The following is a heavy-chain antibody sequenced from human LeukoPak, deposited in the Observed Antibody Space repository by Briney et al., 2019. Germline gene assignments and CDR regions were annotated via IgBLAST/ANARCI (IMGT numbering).Heavy chain of an antibody. CDR3: ACQTHYYGSGSYYRYFDY. Sequence: SETLSLTCTVSVGPLSAYYWTWLRQPPGKGLEWIGYIYNSGTTDYNPSLKSRVTISVDTSKNQFSLKLSSVTAADTAVYYCACQTHYYGSGSYYRYFDYWGQGTLVTVSS. D-gene: IGHD3-10*01. J-gene: IGHJ4*02. CDR2: IYNSGTT. V-gene: IGHV4-59*01. CDR1: VGPLSAYY.